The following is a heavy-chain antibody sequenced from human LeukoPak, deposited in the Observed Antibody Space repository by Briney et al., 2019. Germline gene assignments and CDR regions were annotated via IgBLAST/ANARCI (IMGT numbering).Heavy chain of an antibody. CDR2: INPNSGGT. CDR3: ARDLIPAGYSSSWHYFDY. V-gene: IGHV1-2*02. CDR1: GYTFTGYY. J-gene: IGHJ4*02. Sequence: ASVKVSCTASGYTFTGYYMHWVRQAPGQGLEWMGWINPNSGGTNYAQKFQGRVTMTRDTSISTAYMELSRLRSDDTAVYYCARDLIPAGYSSSWHYFDYWGQGTLVTVSS. D-gene: IGHD6-13*01.